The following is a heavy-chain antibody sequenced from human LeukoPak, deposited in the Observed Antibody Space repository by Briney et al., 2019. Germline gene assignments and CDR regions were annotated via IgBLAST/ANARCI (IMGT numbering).Heavy chain of an antibody. J-gene: IGHJ4*02. CDR1: GFTFSSYA. V-gene: IGHV3-23*01. D-gene: IGHD3/OR15-3a*01. Sequence: GGSLRLSCAASGFTFSSYAMSWVRQGPGKGLEWVSAISGSDGSTYYADSVKGRFTISRDNSKNTLYLQMNSLRAEDTAVYYCARDWTGQISDGFDYWGQGTLVTVSS. CDR3: ARDWTGQISDGFDY. CDR2: ISGSDGST.